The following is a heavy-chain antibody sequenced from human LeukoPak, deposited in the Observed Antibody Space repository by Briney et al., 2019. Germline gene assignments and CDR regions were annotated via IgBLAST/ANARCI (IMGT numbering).Heavy chain of an antibody. Sequence: GGSLRLSCAASGFTFSSYWMSWVRQAPGKGLEWVAGVSYDATNYYYADSVKGRFTISRDNSKNTLYLQMNSLRAEDTAVYFCAKSNSGYNYIDFWGQGALVTVSS. D-gene: IGHD3-22*01. V-gene: IGHV3-30*18. CDR3: AKSNSGYNYIDF. CDR2: VSYDATNY. CDR1: GFTFSSYW. J-gene: IGHJ4*02.